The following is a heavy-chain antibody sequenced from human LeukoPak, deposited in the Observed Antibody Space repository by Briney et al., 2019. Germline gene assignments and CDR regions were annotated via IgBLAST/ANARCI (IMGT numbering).Heavy chain of an antibody. CDR3: ARVGGFSYGYGIPYYYFYYMDV. CDR2: IYQSGST. D-gene: IGHD5-18*01. J-gene: IGHJ6*03. Sequence: SETLSLTCTVSGGSISSHYWSWIRQPPGKGLEWIGYIYQSGSTNYNPSLKSRVTISVDTSKNQFSLKLTSVTAADTAVYYCARVGGFSYGYGIPYYYFYYMDVWGKGTTVTVSS. CDR1: GGSISSHY. V-gene: IGHV4-59*11.